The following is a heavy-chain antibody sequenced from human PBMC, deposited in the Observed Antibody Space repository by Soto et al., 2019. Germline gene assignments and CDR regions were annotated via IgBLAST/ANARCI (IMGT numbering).Heavy chain of an antibody. CDR3: ARGGLTPSHPLDS. CDR1: GPDVGYSF. J-gene: IGHJ4*02. Sequence: PGGSLRLSCAASGPDVGYSFMIRVRQLPGGGLEWVSVIYVGDSAYYADSVKGRFTISRDKSTNTLYLQMGSLRESDTAVYYCARGGLTPSHPLDSWGQGTLVTVSS. D-gene: IGHD2-2*03. V-gene: IGHV3-53*01. CDR2: IYVGDSA.